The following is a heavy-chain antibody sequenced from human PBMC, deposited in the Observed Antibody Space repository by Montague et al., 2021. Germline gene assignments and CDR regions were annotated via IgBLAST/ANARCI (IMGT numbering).Heavy chain of an antibody. D-gene: IGHD3-10*01. Sequence: SETLSLTCTVTGGSISEFYWSWLRQSPEKGLEWIGYIYDSGTTNYNPSLKSRVTISADTSMNQFSLNLRSVTAADTAVYFCARRRGIRAPFDYWGQGTLVTVSS. V-gene: IGHV4-59*08. CDR1: GGSISEFY. CDR3: ARRRGIRAPFDY. J-gene: IGHJ4*02. CDR2: IYDSGTT.